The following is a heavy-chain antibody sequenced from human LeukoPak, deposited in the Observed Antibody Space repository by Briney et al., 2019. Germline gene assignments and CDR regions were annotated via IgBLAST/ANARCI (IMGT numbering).Heavy chain of an antibody. CDR3: ARAGYSGSDFYV. J-gene: IGHJ6*04. V-gene: IGHV4-34*01. D-gene: IGHD5-12*01. CDR2: INHSGST. Sequence: SETLSLTCAVYGGSFSGYYWSWIRQPPGKGLEWIGEINHSGSTNYNPSLKSRVTISVDTSKNQFSLKLSSVTATDTAVYYCARAGYSGSDFYVWGKGSTVTVSS. CDR1: GGSFSGYY.